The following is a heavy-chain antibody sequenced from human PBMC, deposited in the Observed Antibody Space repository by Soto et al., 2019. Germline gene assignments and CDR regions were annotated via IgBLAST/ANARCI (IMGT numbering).Heavy chain of an antibody. V-gene: IGHV3-23*01. J-gene: IGHJ4*02. CDR1: GFTFSDYA. CDR2: ASASGSGT. CDR3: AKGRPGVAAAPDY. D-gene: IGHD2-21*01. Sequence: RRLSCAASGFTFSDYAMAWVRQAPGKGLEWVSSASASGSGTYYADSVKGRFTISRDNSKNTLFLHMTNLRAGDTALYFCAKGRPGVAAAPDYWGQGTLVTVSS.